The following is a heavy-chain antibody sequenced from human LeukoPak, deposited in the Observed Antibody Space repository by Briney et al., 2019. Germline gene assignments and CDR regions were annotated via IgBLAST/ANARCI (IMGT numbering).Heavy chain of an antibody. CDR2: ISGSSSHV. CDR3: ARDIAAAGSLDY. V-gene: IGHV3-21*01. D-gene: IGHD6-13*01. J-gene: IGHJ4*02. CDR1: GFSFSIYN. Sequence: GGSLRLSCEASGFSFSIYNMNWVRLAPGKGLEWVSSISGSSSHVWYADSVKGRFTSSRDNAKNSLYLQMSSLRVEDTAVYYCARDIAAAGSLDYWGQGTLVTVSS.